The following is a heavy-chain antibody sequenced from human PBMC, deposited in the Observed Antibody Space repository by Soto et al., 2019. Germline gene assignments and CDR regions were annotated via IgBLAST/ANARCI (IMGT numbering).Heavy chain of an antibody. CDR2: FYYGGQA. Sequence: EVRLMESGGGLVQPGESLKLSCRVSGLPATYNYMSWVRQAPGKGLEWVSVFYYGGQAYYADSVKGRFTISRDNSQNTLYLDIPSLSPADTAVYYSATDTYKSWTKWGQGTLVTVSS. V-gene: IGHV3-53*01. CDR1: GLPATYNY. J-gene: IGHJ4*02. CDR3: ATDTYKSWTK. D-gene: IGHD1-20*01.